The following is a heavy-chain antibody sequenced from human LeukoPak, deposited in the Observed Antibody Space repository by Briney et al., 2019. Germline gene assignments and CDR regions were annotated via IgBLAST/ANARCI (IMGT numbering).Heavy chain of an antibody. D-gene: IGHD3-9*01. Sequence: SETLSLTCTVSGGSISGYYWSWIRQPPGKGLEWIGEINHSGSTNYNPSLKSRVTISVDTSKNQFSLKLSSVTAADTAVYYCARGAVLRYFDWLSGGGYFDYWGQGTLVTVSS. CDR3: ARGAVLRYFDWLSGGGYFDY. V-gene: IGHV4-34*01. J-gene: IGHJ4*02. CDR2: INHSGST. CDR1: GGSISGYY.